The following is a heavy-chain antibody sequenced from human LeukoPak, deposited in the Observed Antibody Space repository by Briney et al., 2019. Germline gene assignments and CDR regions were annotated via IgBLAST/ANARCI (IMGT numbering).Heavy chain of an antibody. J-gene: IGHJ4*02. CDR1: GGSISSGGYS. V-gene: IGHV4-30-2*01. D-gene: IGHD1-26*01. CDR3: ARGGGFPYLNFDY. Sequence: SETLSLTCAVSGGSISSGGYSWSWIRQPPGKGLEWIGYIYHSGSTYYNPSLKSRVTISVDRSKNQFSLKLSSVIAADTAVYYCARGGGFPYLNFDYWGQGTLVTVSS. CDR2: IYHSGST.